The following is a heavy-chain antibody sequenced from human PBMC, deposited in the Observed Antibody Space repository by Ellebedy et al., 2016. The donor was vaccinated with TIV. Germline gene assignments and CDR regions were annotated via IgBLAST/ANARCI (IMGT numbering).Heavy chain of an antibody. D-gene: IGHD6-19*01. Sequence: ASVKVSCKASGYSFTNYAIHWVRQAPGQRLEWMGWIKAGTGDTKYSQNFQARVTITRDTSASTAYMELSSLRSEDTAVYYCARGASGWYKNYYYYGMDVWGQGTTVIVSS. V-gene: IGHV1-3*01. J-gene: IGHJ6*02. CDR3: ARGASGWYKNYYYYGMDV. CDR1: GYSFTNYA. CDR2: IKAGTGDT.